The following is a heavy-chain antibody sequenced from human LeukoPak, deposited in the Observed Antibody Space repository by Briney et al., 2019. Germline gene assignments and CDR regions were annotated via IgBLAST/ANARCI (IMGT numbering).Heavy chain of an antibody. CDR2: IYHSGGT. CDR3: ARADYYDSRGYTDGNWFDP. D-gene: IGHD3-22*01. CDR1: GGSISSSNW. J-gene: IGHJ5*02. Sequence: PSETLSLTCAVSGGSISSSNWWSWVRQPPGKGLEWIGEIYHSGGTNYNPSLKSRVTISVDKSKNQFSLKLSSVTAADTAVYYCARADYYDSRGYTDGNWFDPWGQGTLVTVSS. V-gene: IGHV4-4*02.